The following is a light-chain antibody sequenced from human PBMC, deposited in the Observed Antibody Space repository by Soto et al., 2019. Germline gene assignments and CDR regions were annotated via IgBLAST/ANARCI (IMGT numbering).Light chain of an antibody. CDR2: DAS. J-gene: IGKJ5*01. V-gene: IGKV3-11*01. Sequence: EVVLTQSPATLSLSPGDRATLSCRASQSVSSHFAWYQQKSGQAPRILIYDASKRATGIPARFSGSGSGTDFTLTISSLEPEDFAVYYCQQRSNWPTFGQGTRLEIK. CDR1: QSVSSH. CDR3: QQRSNWPT.